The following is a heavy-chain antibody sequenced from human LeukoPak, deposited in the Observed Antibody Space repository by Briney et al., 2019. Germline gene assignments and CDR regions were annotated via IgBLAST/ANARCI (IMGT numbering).Heavy chain of an antibody. V-gene: IGHV3-33*01. CDR2: IWYDGTNK. J-gene: IGHJ4*02. CDR1: GFTFSSYG. D-gene: IGHD3-22*01. Sequence: GRSLRLSCAASGFTFSSYGMHWVRQAPGKGLEWVAVIWYDGTNKYYVDSVKGRFTISRDNSKNTLYLQMNSLRAEDTAVYYCARGYYDSSGYSFDYWGQGTPVTVSS. CDR3: ARGYYDSSGYSFDY.